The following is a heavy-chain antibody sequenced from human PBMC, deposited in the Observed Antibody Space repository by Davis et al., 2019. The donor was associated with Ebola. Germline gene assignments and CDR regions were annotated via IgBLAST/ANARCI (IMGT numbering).Heavy chain of an antibody. CDR3: ARGPLPAATFYYYYGMDV. CDR2: INHSGST. Sequence: MPGGSLRLSCAVYGGSFSGYYWSWIRQPPGKGLEWIGEINHSGSTNYNPSLKSRVTISVDKSKNQFSLKLSSVTAADTAVYYCARGPLPAATFYYYYGMDVWGQGTTVTASS. V-gene: IGHV4-34*01. D-gene: IGHD2-2*01. CDR1: GGSFSGYY. J-gene: IGHJ6*02.